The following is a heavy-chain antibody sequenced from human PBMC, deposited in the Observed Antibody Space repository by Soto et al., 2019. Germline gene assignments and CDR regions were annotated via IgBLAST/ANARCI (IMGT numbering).Heavy chain of an antibody. J-gene: IGHJ4*02. Sequence: QVQLVESGGGVVQPGRSLRLSCAASGFTFSSYGMHWVRQALGKGLEWVAVISYDGSNKYYADSVKGRFTISRDNSKXXXXXXXXXXXXXXXXXXXXXXXXXXXXXXIWGQGTLVTVSS. CDR2: ISYDGSNK. CDR3: XXXXXXXXXXI. V-gene: IGHV3-30*03. CDR1: GFTFSSYG.